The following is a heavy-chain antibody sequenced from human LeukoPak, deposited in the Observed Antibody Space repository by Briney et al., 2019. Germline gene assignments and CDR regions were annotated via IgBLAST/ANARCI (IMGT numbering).Heavy chain of an antibody. CDR2: ISTTSTYI. J-gene: IGHJ4*02. CDR1: GFNVSNYS. CDR3: ARDPRSYSGYDSPFDY. D-gene: IGHD5-12*01. V-gene: IGHV3-21*01. Sequence: NSGGSLRLSCAASGFNVSNYSINWVRQAPGRGLEWVASISTTSTYIYYADSVKGRFTISRDNANNSLYLQMNSPRAEDTAVYYCARDPRSYSGYDSPFDYWGQGTLVTVSS.